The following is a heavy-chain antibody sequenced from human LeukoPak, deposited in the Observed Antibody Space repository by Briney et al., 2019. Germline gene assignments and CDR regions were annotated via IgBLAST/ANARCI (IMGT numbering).Heavy chain of an antibody. CDR2: IIPIFGTA. V-gene: IGHV1-69*13. J-gene: IGHJ5*02. Sequence: ASVKVSCKASGGTFSSYAISWVRQAPGQGPEWMGGIIPIFGTANYAQKFQGRVTITADESTSTAYMELSSLRSEDTAVYYCARVVVGYYNWFDPWGQGTLVTVSS. CDR3: ARVVVGYYNWFDP. D-gene: IGHD2-2*01. CDR1: GGTFSSYA.